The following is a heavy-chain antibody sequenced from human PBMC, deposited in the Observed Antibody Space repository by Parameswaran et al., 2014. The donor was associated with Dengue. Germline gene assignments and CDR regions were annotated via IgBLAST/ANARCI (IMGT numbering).Heavy chain of an antibody. CDR3: ARAEYTEGVTTYYYGMDV. J-gene: IGHJ6*02. V-gene: IGHV3-30*16. D-gene: IGHD1/OR15-1a*01. CDR2: ISYDGSNK. Sequence: VRQMPGKGARVVAIISYDGSNKYYVDSVKGRFTISRDNSKNTLYLQMNSLRAEDTAVYYCARAEYTEGVTTYYYGMDVWGQGTTVTVSS.